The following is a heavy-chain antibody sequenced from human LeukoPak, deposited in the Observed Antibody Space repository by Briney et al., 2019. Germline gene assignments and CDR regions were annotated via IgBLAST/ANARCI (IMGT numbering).Heavy chain of an antibody. V-gene: IGHV3-30*02. Sequence: GGSLRLSCAASGFTFSSYGMHRVRQAPGKGLEWVAFIRYDGSNKYYADSVKGRFTISRDNSKNTLYFQMNSLRAEDTAVYYCARRAGAYSHPYDYWGQGTLVTVSS. CDR2: IRYDGSNK. D-gene: IGHD4/OR15-4a*01. CDR1: GFTFSSYG. CDR3: ARRAGAYSHPYDY. J-gene: IGHJ4*02.